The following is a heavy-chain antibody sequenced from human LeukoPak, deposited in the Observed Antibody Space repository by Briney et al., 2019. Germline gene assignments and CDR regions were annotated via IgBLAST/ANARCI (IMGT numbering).Heavy chain of an antibody. J-gene: IGHJ3*02. CDR3: ARDAEFSHAFDI. Sequence: GGSLRLSCAASGFTFSSYAMSWVRQAPGKGLEWVSAISGSGGSPYYADSVKGRFTISRDNSKNTLYLQMNSLRAEDTAVYYCARDAEFSHAFDIWGQGTMVTVSS. V-gene: IGHV3-23*01. CDR1: GFTFSSYA. CDR2: ISGSGGSP. D-gene: IGHD3-16*02.